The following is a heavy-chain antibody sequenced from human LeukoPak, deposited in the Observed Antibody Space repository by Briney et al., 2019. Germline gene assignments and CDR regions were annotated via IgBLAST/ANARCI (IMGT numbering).Heavy chain of an antibody. CDR1: GFTLSSCE. J-gene: IGHJ5*01. Sequence: PGGSLRLSCTVSGFTLSSCEMSWIRQAPGRGLEWVSSIDYSGGSSYYADSVKGRFTISRDDSKNTLYLQMNSLRTEDTAVYLSSSRYNWFDFWGHGTLVTVSS. V-gene: IGHV3-23*01. CDR2: IDYSGGSS. D-gene: IGHD6-13*01. CDR3: SSRYNWFDF.